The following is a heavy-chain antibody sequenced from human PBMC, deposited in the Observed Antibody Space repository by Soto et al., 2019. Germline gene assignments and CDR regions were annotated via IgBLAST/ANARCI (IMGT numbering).Heavy chain of an antibody. J-gene: IGHJ4*02. D-gene: IGHD6-13*01. V-gene: IGHV3-23*01. CDR3: AKTPQQLVAFDY. Sequence: EVQLLESGGGLVQPGGSLRLSCAASGFTFSSYAMSWVRQAPGKGLEWVSAISGSGGSTYYADSVKGRFTISRDNSKNTLFLQMNSVRAEDSAVYYCAKTPQQLVAFDYWGQGTLVTVSS. CDR1: GFTFSSYA. CDR2: ISGSGGST.